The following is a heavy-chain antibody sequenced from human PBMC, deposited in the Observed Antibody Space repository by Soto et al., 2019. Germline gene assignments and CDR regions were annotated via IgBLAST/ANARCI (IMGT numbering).Heavy chain of an antibody. V-gene: IGHV4-38-2*02. CDR1: GYSINSGYI. D-gene: IGHD3-16*01. CDR2: RYSTGTT. CDR3: VARATFVNSPWFDP. J-gene: IGHJ5*02. Sequence: PSETLSLTCTVSGYSINSGYIWGWVRRPPGQGLEWIGSRYSTGTTYYNPSLRRRVKMSVDTSKNQLSLVLRSVTAADTAVYYCVARATFVNSPWFDPWGQGTQVTVSS.